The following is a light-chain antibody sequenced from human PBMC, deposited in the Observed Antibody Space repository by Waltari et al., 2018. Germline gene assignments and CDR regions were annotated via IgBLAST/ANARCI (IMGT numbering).Light chain of an antibody. CDR3: QQYYSTPT. CDR2: WAS. Sequence: DIVMTQSPDPLAVSRGERATINCKSSQSVLYNSNNRYYLAWYQQKPGQPPKLLIFWASTRESGVPDRFSGSGSGTDFTLTISSLQAEDVAVYYCQQYYSTPTFGQGTTVEIK. V-gene: IGKV4-1*01. CDR1: QSVLYNSNNRYY. J-gene: IGKJ1*01.